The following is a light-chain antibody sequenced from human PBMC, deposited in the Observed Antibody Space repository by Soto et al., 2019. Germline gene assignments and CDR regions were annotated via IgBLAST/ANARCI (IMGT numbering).Light chain of an antibody. CDR1: QSIGSY. J-gene: IGKJ1*01. V-gene: IGKV1-33*01. Sequence: DIQMTQSPSSLSASLGDGVTITFRSGQSIGSYLNWYQQKPGKAPKLLIYAASSLQSGVPSRFSGSGSGTDFTFTISSLKTEDIAKYYCQQYDTLHTWTFGHGTQVDI. CDR2: AAS. CDR3: QQYDTLHTWT.